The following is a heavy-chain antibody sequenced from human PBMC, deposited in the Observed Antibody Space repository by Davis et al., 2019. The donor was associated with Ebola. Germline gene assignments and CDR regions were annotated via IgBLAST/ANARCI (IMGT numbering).Heavy chain of an antibody. CDR1: GGSISSYY. CDR2: IYTSGST. Sequence: PSETLSLTCTVSGGSISSYYWSWIRQPAGKGLEWIGRIYTSGSTNYNPSLKSRVTISVDTSKNQFSLKLSSVTAADTAVYYCARGLDFWSGYYFDYWGQGTLVTVSS. D-gene: IGHD3-3*01. CDR3: ARGLDFWSGYYFDY. V-gene: IGHV4-4*07. J-gene: IGHJ4*02.